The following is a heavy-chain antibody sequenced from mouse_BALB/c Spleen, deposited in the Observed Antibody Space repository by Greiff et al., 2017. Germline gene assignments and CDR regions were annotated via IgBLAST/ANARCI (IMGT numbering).Heavy chain of an antibody. D-gene: IGHD2-3*01. V-gene: IGHV14-3*02. Sequence: VQLQQSGAELVKPGASVKLSCKASGYTFTSYYMHWVKQRPEQGLEWIGRIDPANGNTKYDPKFQGKATITADTSSNTAYLQLSSLTSEDTAVYYCARSDGYYSWFAYWGQGTLVTVSA. CDR2: IDPANGNT. CDR1: GYTFTSYY. CDR3: ARSDGYYSWFAY. J-gene: IGHJ3*01.